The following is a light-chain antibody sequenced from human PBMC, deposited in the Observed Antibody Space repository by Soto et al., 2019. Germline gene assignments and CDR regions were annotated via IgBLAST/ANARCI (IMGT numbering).Light chain of an antibody. Sequence: QSVLTQPPSVSEAPGQRVTISCTGSSSNIGAGYEAHWYQQVPGTAPKLLIYENNNRPSGVPDRFSGSKSGTSASLAITGLPAEDEAEYYCQSSDSSLSGYVFGTGTKLTVL. CDR1: SSNIGAGYE. CDR3: QSSDSSLSGYV. CDR2: ENN. V-gene: IGLV1-40*01. J-gene: IGLJ1*01.